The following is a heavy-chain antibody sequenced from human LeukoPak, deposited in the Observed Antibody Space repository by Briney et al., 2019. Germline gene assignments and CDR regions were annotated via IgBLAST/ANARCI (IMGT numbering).Heavy chain of an antibody. D-gene: IGHD1-1*01. J-gene: IGHJ4*02. CDR2: IQPDGIDT. V-gene: IGHV3-30*02. Sequence: PGGSLRLSCATSGFNFNNYGMHWVREPPGKGLEWVALIQPDGIDTYYADSVKGRFTVFRDNSKSTLYLQLNSLTPDDTAIYYCAKLDRTTEFDYWGQGTLVTVSS. CDR3: AKLDRTTEFDY. CDR1: GFNFNNYG.